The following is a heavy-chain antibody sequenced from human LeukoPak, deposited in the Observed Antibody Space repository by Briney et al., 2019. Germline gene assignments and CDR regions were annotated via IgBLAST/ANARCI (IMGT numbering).Heavy chain of an antibody. CDR2: INPNSGGT. Sequence: ASVKVSCKASGYTFTGYYMHWVRQAPGQGLEWMGWINPNSGGTNYAQKFQGRATMTRDTSISTAYMELSRLRSDDAAVYYCARGKWSPWDWFDPWGQGTLVTVSS. D-gene: IGHD2-15*01. CDR3: ARGKWSPWDWFDP. J-gene: IGHJ5*02. V-gene: IGHV1-2*02. CDR1: GYTFTGYY.